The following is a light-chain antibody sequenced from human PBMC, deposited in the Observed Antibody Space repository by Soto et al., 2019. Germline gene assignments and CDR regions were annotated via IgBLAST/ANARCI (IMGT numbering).Light chain of an antibody. V-gene: IGKV1-5*03. CDR3: QQCNSFPVT. Sequence: DIQMTQSPSSLSGSVGDRVTITCRASQTISGLLSWYQQKPGKAPKLLIYTASTLKSGVPSRFSGSGSGTDFTLSIVTLQPDDFGTYFCQQCNSFPVTFGGGTKVDI. CDR2: TAS. J-gene: IGKJ4*02. CDR1: QTISGL.